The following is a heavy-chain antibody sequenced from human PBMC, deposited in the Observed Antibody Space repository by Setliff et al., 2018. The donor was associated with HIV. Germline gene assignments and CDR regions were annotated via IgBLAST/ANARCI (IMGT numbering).Heavy chain of an antibody. J-gene: IGHJ4*02. Sequence: GGSLRLSCGGSGFTFSSCEMSWVRQAPGRGLEWVAYISGSGDTIYYADSVKGRFTISRDNGKNLLYLQMTNLRAEDTALYYCAKVRGRWGPLADHYFDHWGQGTLVTVSS. D-gene: IGHD3-10*01. V-gene: IGHV3-48*03. CDR2: ISGSGDTI. CDR3: AKVRGRWGPLADHYFDH. CDR1: GFTFSSCE.